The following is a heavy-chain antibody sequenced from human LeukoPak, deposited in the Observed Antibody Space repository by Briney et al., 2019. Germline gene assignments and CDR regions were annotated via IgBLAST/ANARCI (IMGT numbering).Heavy chain of an antibody. CDR1: GFTFGNAW. CDR3: TTDNRITMVRGVIGYFAY. V-gene: IGHV3-15*01. D-gene: IGHD3-10*01. Sequence: GGSLRLSCAASGFTFGNAWMSWVRQAPGKGLEWVGRIKSKTDGGTTDYAAPVKGRFTISRDDSKNTLYLQMNSLKTEDTAVYYCTTDNRITMVRGVIGYFAYWGQGTLVTVSS. J-gene: IGHJ4*02. CDR2: IKSKTDGGTT.